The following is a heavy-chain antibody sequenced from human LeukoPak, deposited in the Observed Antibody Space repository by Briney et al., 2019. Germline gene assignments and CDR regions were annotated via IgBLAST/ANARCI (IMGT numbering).Heavy chain of an antibody. V-gene: IGHV4-61*08. CDR3: ARGVRGGLDY. CDR2: IYYSGST. D-gene: IGHD3-16*01. J-gene: IGHJ4*02. Sequence: PSETLSLTCTVSGGSISSTGYYWGWIRQPPGKGLEWIGYIYYSGSTNYNPSLKSRVTISVDTSKNQFSLKLSSVTAADTAVYYCARGVRGGLDYWGQGTLVTVSS. CDR1: GGSISSTGYY.